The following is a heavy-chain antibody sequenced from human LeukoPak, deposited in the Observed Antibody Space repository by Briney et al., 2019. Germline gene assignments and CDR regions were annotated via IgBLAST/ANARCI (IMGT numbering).Heavy chain of an antibody. D-gene: IGHD3-22*01. J-gene: IGHJ4*02. CDR1: GFTFSSYA. CDR2: ISGSGGST. Sequence: GGSLRLSCAASGFTFSSYAMSWVRQAPGKGLEWVSAISGSGGSTYYADPVKGRFTISRDNAKNSLYLQMNSLRAEDTAVYYCARVQYYYDSSGYYVYYFDYWGQGTLVTVSS. V-gene: IGHV3-23*01. CDR3: ARVQYYYDSSGYYVYYFDY.